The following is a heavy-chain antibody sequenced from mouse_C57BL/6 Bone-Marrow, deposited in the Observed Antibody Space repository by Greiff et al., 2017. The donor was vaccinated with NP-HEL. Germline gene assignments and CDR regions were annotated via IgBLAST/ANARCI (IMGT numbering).Heavy chain of an antibody. J-gene: IGHJ4*01. V-gene: IGHV1-61*01. CDR2: IYPSDSET. Sequence: VQLQQPGAELVRPGSSVKLSCKASGYTFTSYWMDWVKQRPGQGLEWIGNIYPSDSETHYNQKFKDKATLTVDKSSSTAYMQLSSLTSETAAVYYCAIYYSNYDYAMDYWGQGTSVTVSS. CDR3: AIYYSNYDYAMDY. D-gene: IGHD2-5*01. CDR1: GYTFTSYW.